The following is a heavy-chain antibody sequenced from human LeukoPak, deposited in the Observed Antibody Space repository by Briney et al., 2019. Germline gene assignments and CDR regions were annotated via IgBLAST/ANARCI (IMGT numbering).Heavy chain of an antibody. J-gene: IGHJ4*02. D-gene: IGHD3-3*01. CDR3: ARFRGGYLYYFDY. V-gene: IGHV4-4*09. CDR2: IYTSGGT. CDR1: GGSISSYY. Sequence: SETLCLTCAVSGGSISSYYRSWIRQPPGKGLEWIGYIYTSGGTNYNPSSMSRVTISVDTSKSQFCLKLSSVTAADTAVYYCARFRGGYLYYFDYWGQGTLVTVSS.